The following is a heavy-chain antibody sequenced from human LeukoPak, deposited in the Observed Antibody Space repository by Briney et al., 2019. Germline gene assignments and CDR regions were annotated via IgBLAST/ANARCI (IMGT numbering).Heavy chain of an antibody. Sequence: GGSLRLSCAASGFTVGTSYMTWVRQAPGKGLEWVSVIYSGGTTYYADSVKGRFTISRDSSKNTLYLQMNSLRAEDTAVYYCAREIAAAGIYYYYGMDVWGQGTTVTVSS. D-gene: IGHD6-13*01. CDR2: IYSGGTT. V-gene: IGHV3-53*01. CDR3: AREIAAAGIYYYYGMDV. J-gene: IGHJ6*02. CDR1: GFTVGTSY.